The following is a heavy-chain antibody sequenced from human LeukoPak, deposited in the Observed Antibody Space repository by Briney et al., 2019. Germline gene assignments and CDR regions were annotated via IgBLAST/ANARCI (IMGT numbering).Heavy chain of an antibody. D-gene: IGHD6-19*01. Sequence: SETLSLTCTVSGDSISSSSYFWGWIRQPPGKGLEWIGSIYYTGITHYNPSLKSRVTISVDTSKNQFSLRLSSVTATDTAVYNCARHQRVQWPIHGKIDYWGQGTLVTVSS. CDR1: GDSISSSSYF. CDR3: ARHQRVQWPIHGKIDY. J-gene: IGHJ4*02. V-gene: IGHV4-39*01. CDR2: IYYTGIT.